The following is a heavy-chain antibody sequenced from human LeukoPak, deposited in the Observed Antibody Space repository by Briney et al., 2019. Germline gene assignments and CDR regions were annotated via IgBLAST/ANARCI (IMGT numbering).Heavy chain of an antibody. CDR2: ISGYNGYT. V-gene: IGHV1-18*01. Sequence: GASVKVSFTASGYIFINFGINWVRQAPGQGLEWMGWISGYNGYTKYAQKLQGRVTMTTDTSTSTAHMELRSLRSDDTAVYYCARGGRWELPRPYAFDIWGQGTMVTVSS. CDR3: ARGGRWELPRPYAFDI. D-gene: IGHD1-26*01. J-gene: IGHJ3*02. CDR1: GYIFINFG.